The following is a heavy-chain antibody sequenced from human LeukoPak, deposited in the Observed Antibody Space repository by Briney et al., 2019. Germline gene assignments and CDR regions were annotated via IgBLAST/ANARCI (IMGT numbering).Heavy chain of an antibody. CDR3: AKDLTPYCSGGSCYSSHDAFDV. Sequence: GGSXRLSCAASGFTFSSYGMHWVRQAPGKGLEWVAVIWYDESNKYYADSVKGRFTISRDNSKNTLYLQMNSLRAEDTAVYYCAKDLTPYCSGGSCYSSHDAFDVWGQGTMVTVSS. CDR2: IWYDESNK. CDR1: GFTFSSYG. D-gene: IGHD2-15*01. V-gene: IGHV3-33*06. J-gene: IGHJ3*01.